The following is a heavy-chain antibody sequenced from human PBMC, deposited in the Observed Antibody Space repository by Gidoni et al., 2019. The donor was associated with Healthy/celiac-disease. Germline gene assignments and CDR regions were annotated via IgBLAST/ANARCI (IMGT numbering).Heavy chain of an antibody. Sequence: EVQLVESGGGLVQPGRSLRLYCAASGFTFDDYAMHWVRQATGKGLEWASGISWNSGSIGYADSVKGRFTISRDNAKNSLYLQMNSLRAEDTALYYCAKPLGGHYDSGPSGAFDIWGQGTMVTVSS. J-gene: IGHJ3*02. CDR3: AKPLGGHYDSGPSGAFDI. CDR2: ISWNSGSI. V-gene: IGHV3-9*01. D-gene: IGHD3-22*01. CDR1: GFTFDDYA.